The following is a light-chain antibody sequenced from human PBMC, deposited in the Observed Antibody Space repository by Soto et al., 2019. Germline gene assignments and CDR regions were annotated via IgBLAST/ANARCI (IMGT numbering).Light chain of an antibody. J-gene: IGLJ2*01. V-gene: IGLV1-44*01. Sequence: QSVLTQPPSASGTPGQRVTISCSGSSSNIGSYTVNWYQHLPGTAPKLLIYTNNQRPSGVPDRISGSKSGTSASLAISGLQSEDGADYYCAAWDDSLNGYVVFGGGTKLTV. CDR2: TNN. CDR3: AAWDDSLNGYVV. CDR1: SSNIGSYT.